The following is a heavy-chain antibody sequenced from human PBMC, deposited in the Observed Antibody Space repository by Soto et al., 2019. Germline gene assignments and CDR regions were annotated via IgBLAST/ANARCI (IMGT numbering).Heavy chain of an antibody. CDR3: AKDRGFGELYYYMDV. Sequence: QVQLVESGGGVVQPGRSLRLSCAASGFTFSSYGMHWVRQAPGKGLEWVAAISYDGSNKYYADSVKGRFTISRDNSKNTLYLQMNSLRAEDTAVYYCAKDRGFGELYYYMDVWGKGTTVTVSS. CDR1: GFTFSSYG. J-gene: IGHJ6*03. D-gene: IGHD3-10*01. V-gene: IGHV3-30*18. CDR2: ISYDGSNK.